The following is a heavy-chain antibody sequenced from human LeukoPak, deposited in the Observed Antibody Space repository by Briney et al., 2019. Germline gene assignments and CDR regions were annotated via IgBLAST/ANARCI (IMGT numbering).Heavy chain of an antibody. CDR1: GFTFSDYY. CDR3: ARGHSSSWYRLNYYYYYMDV. Sequence: PGGSLRLSCAASGFTFSDYYMSCIRQAPGKGLEWVSYISSSGRTIYYADSVKGRFTISRDNAKNSLYLQMNSLRAEDTAVYYCARGHSSSWYRLNYYYYYMDVWGKGTTVTVSS. D-gene: IGHD6-13*01. V-gene: IGHV3-11*01. CDR2: ISSSGRTI. J-gene: IGHJ6*03.